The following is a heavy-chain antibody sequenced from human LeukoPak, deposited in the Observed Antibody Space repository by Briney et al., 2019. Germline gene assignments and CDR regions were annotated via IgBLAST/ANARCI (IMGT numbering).Heavy chain of an antibody. CDR2: ISWNSGSI. CDR1: GFTFDDYA. Sequence: GGSLRLSCAASGFTFDDYAMHWVRQALGKGLEWVSGISWNSGSIGYADSVKGRFTISRDNAKNSLYLQMNSLRAEDTALYYCAKDIRSGSGYYSNFDYWGQGTLVTVSS. J-gene: IGHJ4*02. CDR3: AKDIRSGSGYYSNFDY. V-gene: IGHV3-9*01. D-gene: IGHD3-22*01.